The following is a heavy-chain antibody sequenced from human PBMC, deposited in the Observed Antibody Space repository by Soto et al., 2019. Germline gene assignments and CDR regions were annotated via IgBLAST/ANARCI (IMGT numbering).Heavy chain of an antibody. D-gene: IGHD6-13*01. J-gene: IGHJ4*02. Sequence: PGGSLRLSCAASGFTFSDYYMSWIRQAPGKGLEWVSYISSSSSYTNYVDSVKGRSTISRDNAKNSLYLQMNSLRVEDTAVYYCARARSSQIDYWGQGTLVTVSS. CDR2: ISSSSSYT. CDR3: ARARSSQIDY. V-gene: IGHV3-11*06. CDR1: GFTFSDYY.